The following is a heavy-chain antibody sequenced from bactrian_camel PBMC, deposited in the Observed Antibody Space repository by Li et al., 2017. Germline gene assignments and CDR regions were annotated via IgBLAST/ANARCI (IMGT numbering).Heavy chain of an antibody. CDR2: INSGGGST. D-gene: IGHD1*01. J-gene: IGHJ4*01. V-gene: IGHV3S40*01. Sequence: VQLVESGGGSVQAGGSLRLSCTASGISVSTYYSTWVRQAPGKGLEWVSSINSGGGSTACADSLKGRFTISHDNAKNSVDLQMNSLKPDDTAVYYCAATGQMLSVAGCRTQGTQVTVS. CDR1: GISVSTYY.